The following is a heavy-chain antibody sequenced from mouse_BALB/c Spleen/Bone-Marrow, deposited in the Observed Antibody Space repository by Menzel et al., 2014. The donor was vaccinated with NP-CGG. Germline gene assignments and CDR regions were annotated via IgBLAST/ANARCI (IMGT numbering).Heavy chain of an antibody. Sequence: VNVVESGAELVRPGTPVKVSCKASGYAFTNYLIEWVKQRPGQGLEWIGVINPGSGATNYNENFKGKATLTADKSSSTPYMQLSSLTSDDSAVYFCARRLTGTLYFDYWGQGTTLTVSS. D-gene: IGHD4-1*01. CDR2: INPGSGAT. CDR3: ARRLTGTLYFDY. J-gene: IGHJ2*01. V-gene: IGHV1-54*03. CDR1: GYAFTNYL.